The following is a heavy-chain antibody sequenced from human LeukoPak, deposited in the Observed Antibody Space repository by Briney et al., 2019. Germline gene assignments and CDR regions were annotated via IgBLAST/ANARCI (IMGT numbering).Heavy chain of an antibody. CDR3: AKDSVAAWYIPSYYFDY. CDR1: GFTFSSYW. Sequence: GGSLRLSCAASGFTFSSYWMHWVRQAPGKGLEWVAVISYDGSNKYYADSVKGRFTISRDNSKNTLYLQMNSLRAEDTAVYYCAKDSVAAWYIPSYYFDYWGQGTLVTVSS. D-gene: IGHD5/OR15-5a*01. CDR2: ISYDGSNK. J-gene: IGHJ4*02. V-gene: IGHV3-30*18.